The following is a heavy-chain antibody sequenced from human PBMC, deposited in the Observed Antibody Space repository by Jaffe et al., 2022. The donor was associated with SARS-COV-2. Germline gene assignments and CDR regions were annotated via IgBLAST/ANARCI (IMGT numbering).Heavy chain of an antibody. CDR1: GFTFSSYW. J-gene: IGHJ6*02. Sequence: EVQLVESGGGLVQPGGSLRLSCAASGFTFSSYWMHWVRQAPGKGLVWVSRINSDGSSTSYADSVKGRFTISRDNAKNTLYLQMNSLRAEDTAVYYCARGEDDFWSGQRRYYYYGMDVWGQGTTVTVSS. D-gene: IGHD3-3*01. CDR3: ARGEDDFWSGQRRYYYYGMDV. V-gene: IGHV3-74*01. CDR2: INSDGSST.